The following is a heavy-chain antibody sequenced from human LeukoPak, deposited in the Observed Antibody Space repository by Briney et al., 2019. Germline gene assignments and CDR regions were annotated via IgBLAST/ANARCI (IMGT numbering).Heavy chain of an antibody. CDR2: ISAYNGNT. CDR1: GFTFTSHG. V-gene: IGHV1-18*01. J-gene: IGHJ6*02. CDR3: ARLGRGYYYDYYGMDV. Sequence: ASVKVFCKASGFTFTSHGISWVRQAPGQGLEVMGWISAYNGNTNYAQKLQGRVTMTTDTSTSTAYMELRSLRSDDTAVYYCARLGRGYYYDYYGMDVWGQGTTVTVSS.